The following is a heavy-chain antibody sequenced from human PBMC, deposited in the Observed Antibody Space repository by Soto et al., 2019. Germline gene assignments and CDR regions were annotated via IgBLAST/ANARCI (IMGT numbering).Heavy chain of an antibody. CDR3: ARARATYSSRWYADY. V-gene: IGHV1-18*01. CDR1: GYTFTSYG. J-gene: IGHJ4*02. D-gene: IGHD6-13*01. CDR2: ISAYNGNT. Sequence: QVQLVQSGAEVKKPGASVKVSCKASGYTFTSYGISWVRQAPGQGLEWMGWISAYNGNTNYVQKLQGRVNMTKDTSKSTAYMELRSLRSDDTAVYYCARARATYSSRWYADYWGQGTLGTVSS.